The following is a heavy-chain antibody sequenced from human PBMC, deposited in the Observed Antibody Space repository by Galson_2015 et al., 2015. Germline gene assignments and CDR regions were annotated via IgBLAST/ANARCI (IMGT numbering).Heavy chain of an antibody. Sequence: SLRLSCAASGFTYSSYAMSWVRQAPGKGLEWVSGISASGGSTYYADSVKGRFTISRDDSKNTLYLQMNSLRVEDTAVYYCAKDSTYGSGTYWDYWGQGTQVTVSS. CDR3: AKDSTYGSGTYWDY. CDR2: ISASGGST. CDR1: GFTYSSYA. D-gene: IGHD3-10*01. J-gene: IGHJ4*02. V-gene: IGHV3-23*01.